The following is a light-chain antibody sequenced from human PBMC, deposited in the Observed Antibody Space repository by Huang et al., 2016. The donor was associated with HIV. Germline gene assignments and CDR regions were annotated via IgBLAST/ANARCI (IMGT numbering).Light chain of an antibody. J-gene: IGKJ4*01. Sequence: VLTQSPALLSLSPGERATLSCRASQSVSSYLAWYQHKPGQAPRLLIYDASNRTTGIPARFSGSGSGTDFTLTISRLEPGDFAVYYCQQRSNWLLTFGGGTKVEIK. CDR1: QSVSSY. CDR3: QQRSNWLLT. V-gene: IGKV3-11*01. CDR2: DAS.